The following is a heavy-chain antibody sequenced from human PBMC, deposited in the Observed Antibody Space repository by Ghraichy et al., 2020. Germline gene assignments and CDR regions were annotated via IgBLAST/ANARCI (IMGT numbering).Heavy chain of an antibody. CDR3: ARTIAVAGTFDY. J-gene: IGHJ4*02. CDR2: ISYDGSNR. V-gene: IGHV3-30*04. D-gene: IGHD6-19*01. Sequence: GSLRLSCAASGFTFSSYAMHWVRQAPGKGLEWVAVISYDGSNRYYADSVKGRFTISRDNSKNTLYLQMNSLRAEDTAVYYCARTIAVAGTFDYWGQGTLVTVSS. CDR1: GFTFSSYA.